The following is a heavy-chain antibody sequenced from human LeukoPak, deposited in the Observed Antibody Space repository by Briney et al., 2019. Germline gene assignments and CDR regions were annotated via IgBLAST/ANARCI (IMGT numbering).Heavy chain of an antibody. CDR1: GGSISSSSYY. V-gene: IGHV4-61*05. D-gene: IGHD3-22*01. Sequence: SETLSLTCTVSGGSISSSSYYWGWIRQPPGKGLEWIGFIYTTGSTDYNPSLKSRVTISVDTFKNQFSLKLSSVTAADTAVYYCARQTSYYYDSSGYYPLDAFDIWGQGTMVTVSS. CDR3: ARQTSYYYDSSGYYPLDAFDI. J-gene: IGHJ3*02. CDR2: IYTTGST.